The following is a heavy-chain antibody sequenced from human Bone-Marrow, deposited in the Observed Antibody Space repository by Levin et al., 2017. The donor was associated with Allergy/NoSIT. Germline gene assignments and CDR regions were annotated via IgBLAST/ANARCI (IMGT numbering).Heavy chain of an antibody. J-gene: IGHJ6*02. CDR3: ARGYYGSGSKGMDV. D-gene: IGHD3-10*01. CDR2: IIPIDDTG. V-gene: IGHV1-69*06. CDR1: GGTFGSHA. Sequence: SVKVSCKASGGTFGSHAISWVRQAPGQGLEWMGGIIPIDDTGNNAQRFQGRVTITADKSTSTVYMELRSLRSEDTAMYYCARGYYGSGSKGMDVWGQGTTVTVSS.